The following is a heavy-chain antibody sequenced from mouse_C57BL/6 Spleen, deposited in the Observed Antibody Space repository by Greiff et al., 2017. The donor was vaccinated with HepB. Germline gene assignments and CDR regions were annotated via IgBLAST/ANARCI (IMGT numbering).Heavy chain of an antibody. J-gene: IGHJ3*01. Sequence: QVQLQQPGAELVMPGASVKLSCKASGYTFTSYWMHWVKQRPGQGLEWIGEIDPSDSYTNYNQKFKGKSTLTVDKSSSTAYMQLSSLTSEDSAVYYWARGDYGSSYWFADWGQGTLVTVSA. CDR3: ARGDYGSSYWFAD. CDR1: GYTFTSYW. CDR2: IDPSDSYT. D-gene: IGHD1-1*01. V-gene: IGHV1-69*01.